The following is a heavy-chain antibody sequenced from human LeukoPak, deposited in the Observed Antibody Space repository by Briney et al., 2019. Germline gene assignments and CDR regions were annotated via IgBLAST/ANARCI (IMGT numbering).Heavy chain of an antibody. V-gene: IGHV3-64*01. J-gene: IGHJ4*02. CDR3: ARDGGGSPDY. CDR1: GFTFSNFA. CDR2: IRDNGGNT. D-gene: IGHD2-15*01. Sequence: GGSLRLSCAASGFTFSNFAMHWVRQAPGKGLEYVSAIRDNGGNTYYVNSVKGRFTISRDNSKNTLYLQMGSLRPEDMAVYYYARDGGGSPDYWGQGTLVTVSS.